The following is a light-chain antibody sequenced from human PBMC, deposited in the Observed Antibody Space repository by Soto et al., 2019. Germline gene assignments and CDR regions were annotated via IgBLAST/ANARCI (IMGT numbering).Light chain of an antibody. CDR1: RSDVGAYNR. J-gene: IGLJ1*01. CDR2: EVS. V-gene: IGLV2-14*01. Sequence: QSALTQPASVSGSPGQSITISCTGTRSDVGAYNRVSWYQQHSGKAPKLMIYEVSNRPSGVSNRFSGSKSGNTSSLNISGLQAEDEADYYCLSYTASRSYVFGAGTKVTVL. CDR3: LSYTASRSYV.